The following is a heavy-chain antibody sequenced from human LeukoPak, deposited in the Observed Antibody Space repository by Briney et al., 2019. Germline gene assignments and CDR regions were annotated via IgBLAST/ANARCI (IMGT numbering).Heavy chain of an antibody. CDR2: ISCDGSNK. CDR1: GFTFSSYG. Sequence: SGGSLRLSCAASGFTFSSYGLHCVSQAPGKGLEWVAVISCDGSNKYYADSVKGRFTISRDNSKNSLYLQMNSLRAEDTAVYYCAKYSGSERGLGYWGQGTLVTVSS. CDR3: AKYSGSERGLGY. V-gene: IGHV3-30*18. D-gene: IGHD1-26*01. J-gene: IGHJ4*02.